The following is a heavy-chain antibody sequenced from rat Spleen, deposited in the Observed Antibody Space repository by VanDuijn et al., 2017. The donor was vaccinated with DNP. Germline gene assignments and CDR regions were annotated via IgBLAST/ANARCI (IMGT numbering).Heavy chain of an antibody. CDR3: AKAGGYSPWYFDY. D-gene: IGHD1-11*01. CDR2: ISPGGGNT. V-gene: IGHV5S11*01. J-gene: IGHJ2*01. Sequence: EVQLVESGGGLVQPGRSMKLSCAASGFTFSNYYMAWVRQAPAKGLEWVAAISPGGGNTYYRDSVKGRFTISRDNAKSTLYLQMDSLRSEETATYYCAKAGGYSPWYFDYWGQGVMVIVSS. CDR1: GFTFSNYY.